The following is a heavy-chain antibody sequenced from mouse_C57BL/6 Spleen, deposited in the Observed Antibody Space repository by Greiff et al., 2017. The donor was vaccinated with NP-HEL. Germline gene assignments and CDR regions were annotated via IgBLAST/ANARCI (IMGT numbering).Heavy chain of an antibody. CDR2: ISSGGDYI. Sequence: EVQVVESGEGLVKPGGSLKLSCAASGFTFSSYAMSWVRQTPEKRLEWVAYISSGGDYIYYADTVKGRFTISRDNARNTLYLQMSSLKSEDTAMYYCTRASSWDDWFAYWGQGTLVTVSA. V-gene: IGHV5-9-1*02. J-gene: IGHJ3*01. CDR3: TRASSWDDWFAY. D-gene: IGHD4-1*01. CDR1: GFTFSSYA.